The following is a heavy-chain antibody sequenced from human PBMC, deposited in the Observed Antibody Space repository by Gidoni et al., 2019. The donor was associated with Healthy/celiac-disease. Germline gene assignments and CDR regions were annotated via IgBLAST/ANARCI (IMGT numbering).Heavy chain of an antibody. CDR3: AILRFNPHRGWFDP. CDR2: IYYSGST. D-gene: IGHD3-3*01. Sequence: QLQLQESGPGLVKPSETLSLTCTVSGGSIRSSSYYWGWIRQPPGKGLELIGSIYYSGSTYYTPSLKSRVTISVDTSKNQFSLKLSSVTAADTAVYYCAILRFNPHRGWFDPWGQGTLVTVSS. V-gene: IGHV4-39*01. J-gene: IGHJ5*02. CDR1: GGSIRSSSYY.